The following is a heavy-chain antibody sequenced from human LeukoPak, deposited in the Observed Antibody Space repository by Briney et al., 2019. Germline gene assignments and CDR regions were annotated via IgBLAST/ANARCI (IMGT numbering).Heavy chain of an antibody. J-gene: IGHJ3*02. CDR3: ARQGLRALAAQGRGAFDI. CDR2: IYTSGST. Sequence: PSETLSLTCTVSSGSISSGSYYWSWIRQPAGKGLEWIGRIYTSGSTNYNPSLKSRVTISVDTSKNQFSLKLSSVTAADTAVYYCARQGLRALAAQGRGAFDIWGQGTMVTVSS. V-gene: IGHV4-61*02. CDR1: SGSISSGSYY. D-gene: IGHD6-25*01.